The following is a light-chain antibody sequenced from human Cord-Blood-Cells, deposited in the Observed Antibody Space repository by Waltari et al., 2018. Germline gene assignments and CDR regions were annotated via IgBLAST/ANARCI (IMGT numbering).Light chain of an antibody. CDR3: QVWDSSSDHYV. V-gene: IGLV3-21*04. Sequence: SYVLTQPPSVSVAPGKTARITCGGNNIGSKSVHWYQQKPGQAPVLVIYYDRDRPSGIPERFSGSDSGNTATLTISRVEAGDEADDYCQVWDSSSDHYVFGTGTKVTVL. CDR1: NIGSKS. J-gene: IGLJ1*01. CDR2: YDR.